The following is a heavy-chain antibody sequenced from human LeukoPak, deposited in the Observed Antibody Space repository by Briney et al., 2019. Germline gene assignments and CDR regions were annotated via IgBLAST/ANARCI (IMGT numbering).Heavy chain of an antibody. V-gene: IGHV3-30-3*01. CDR3: QAYYDFWSGPGGFDY. Sequence: GGSLRLSCAASGFTFSSYAMHWVRQAPGKGLEWVAVISYDGSNKYYADSVKGRFTISRDNSKNTLYLQMNSLRAEDTAVYYCQAYYDFWSGPGGFDYWGQGTLVTVSS. J-gene: IGHJ4*02. CDR2: ISYDGSNK. D-gene: IGHD3-3*01. CDR1: GFTFSSYA.